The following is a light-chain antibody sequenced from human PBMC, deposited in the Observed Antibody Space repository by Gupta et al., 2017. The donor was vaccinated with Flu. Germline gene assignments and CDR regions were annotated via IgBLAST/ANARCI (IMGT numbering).Light chain of an antibody. CDR1: SSDVGGYNY. CDR2: EGY. CDR3: SSFTSSNTLV. J-gene: IGLJ2*01. V-gene: IGLV2-14*01. Sequence: SALTQPASVSGSPGQSITISCTGTSSDVGGYNYVSWYQQHPGTVPKLIIYEGYNRPSGVSSRFSGSKSGNTASLAISGLQAEDEADYYCSSFTSSNTLVFGGGTKVTVL.